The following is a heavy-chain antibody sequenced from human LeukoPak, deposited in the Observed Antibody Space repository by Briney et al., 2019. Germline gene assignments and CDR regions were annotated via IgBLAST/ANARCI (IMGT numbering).Heavy chain of an antibody. CDR3: GKNRYSGSLSPFDI. Sequence: GGSLRLSCAASGFTVSSNYMSWVRQAPGKGLEWVSVIYSGGSTYYADSVKGRFTISRDNSKNTLYLQMNSLRAEDTAVYYCGKNRYSGSLSPFDIWGQGTMVTVPS. V-gene: IGHV3-53*01. CDR2: IYSGGST. D-gene: IGHD1-26*01. CDR1: GFTVSSNY. J-gene: IGHJ3*02.